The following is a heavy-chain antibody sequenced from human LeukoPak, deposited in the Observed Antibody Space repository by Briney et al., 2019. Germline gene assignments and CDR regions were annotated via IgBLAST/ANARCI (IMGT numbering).Heavy chain of an antibody. CDR3: ARGPDYYDSSGYYSVC. Sequence: GGSLRLSCAASGFTFSSYSMNWVRQAPGKGLEWVSSISSSSSYIYYADSVKGRFTISRDNAKNSLYLQMNSLGAEDTAVYYCARGPDYYDSSGYYSVCWGQGTLVTVSS. CDR1: GFTFSSYS. V-gene: IGHV3-21*01. J-gene: IGHJ4*02. D-gene: IGHD3-22*01. CDR2: ISSSSSYI.